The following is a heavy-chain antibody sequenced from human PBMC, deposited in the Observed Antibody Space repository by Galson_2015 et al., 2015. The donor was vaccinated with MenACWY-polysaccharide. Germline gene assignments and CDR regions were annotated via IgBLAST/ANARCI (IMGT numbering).Heavy chain of an antibody. Sequence: SLRPSCAASGFTFSTYAMSWVRQAPGKGLDWVSTISNRGVTYYADSVQGRFTISRDNSDDTVHLQMSGLRAEDTAIYFCVKDRGPIFGDYWGQGTMVTVSS. CDR2: ISNRGVT. CDR3: VKDRGPIFGDY. V-gene: IGHV3-23*01. J-gene: IGHJ3*01. CDR1: GFTFSTYA. D-gene: IGHD2-21*02.